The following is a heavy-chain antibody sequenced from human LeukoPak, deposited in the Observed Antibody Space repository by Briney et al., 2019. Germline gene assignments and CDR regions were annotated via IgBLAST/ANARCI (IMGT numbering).Heavy chain of an antibody. CDR2: IGPTGSDR. Sequence: GGSPRLSCTASGLTFSTSGFDWVRQAPGKGLEWVASIGPTGSDRYHADSIKGRFTISRDNANNFLYLQMNSLRAEDTAVYYCATETNGRHYDYWGQGTLLTVSS. CDR3: ATETNGRHYDY. V-gene: IGHV3-21*06. CDR1: GLTFSTSG. J-gene: IGHJ4*02. D-gene: IGHD1-14*01.